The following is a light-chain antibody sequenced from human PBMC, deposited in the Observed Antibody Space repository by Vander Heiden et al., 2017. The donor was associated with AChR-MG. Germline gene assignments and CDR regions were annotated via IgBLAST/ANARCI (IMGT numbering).Light chain of an antibody. Sequence: IVLTQSPPSLPVTPGEPASISCRSSRSLCQTIGYHFLDWYLQKPGQSPQLLVYLTSNRASGVPGRCRGSGSGTDFTLEISRVEAEDVGVYYCMQTLQAPYTFGQGTKLEIK. J-gene: IGKJ2*01. CDR3: MQTLQAPYT. CDR2: LTS. CDR1: RSLCQTIGYHF. V-gene: IGKV2-28*01.